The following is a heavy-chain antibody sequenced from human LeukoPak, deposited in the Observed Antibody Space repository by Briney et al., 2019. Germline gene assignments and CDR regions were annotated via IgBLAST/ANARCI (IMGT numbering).Heavy chain of an antibody. Sequence: PSETLSLTCAVYGGSFSGYYWSWLRQPPGKGLEWIGEINHSGSTNYNPSLKSRVTISVGTSKNQFSLRLSSVTAADTAVYYCAREGSGWFFDYWGQGTLVTVSS. CDR3: AREGSGWFFDY. D-gene: IGHD6-19*01. V-gene: IGHV4-34*01. CDR1: GGSFSGYY. J-gene: IGHJ4*02. CDR2: INHSGST.